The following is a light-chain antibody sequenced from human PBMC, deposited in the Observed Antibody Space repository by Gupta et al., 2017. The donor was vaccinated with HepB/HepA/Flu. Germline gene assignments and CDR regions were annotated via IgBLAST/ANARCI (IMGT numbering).Light chain of an antibody. CDR3: SAWHSSLNAWV. V-gene: IGLV10-54*04. CDR2: RNN. Sequence: QAGLTQPPSVSKGLRQTATLPFTGNSNNVAYEGATWLQQHQGHPPKPLSYRNNNRTSGISERFSASRSGNTASLTITGLQPEDEADYYCSAWHSSLNAWVFGGGTKLTV. CDR1: SNNVAYEG. J-gene: IGLJ3*02.